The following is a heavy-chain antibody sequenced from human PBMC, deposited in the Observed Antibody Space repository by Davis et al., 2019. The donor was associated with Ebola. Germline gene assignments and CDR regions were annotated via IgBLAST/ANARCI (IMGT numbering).Heavy chain of an antibody. D-gene: IGHD3-10*01. CDR2: INPNSGGT. CDR3: ARGALRITMVRGADDAFDI. J-gene: IGHJ3*02. CDR1: GGTFSSYA. Sequence: ASVKVSCKASGGTFSSYAISWVRQAPGQGLEWMGWINPNSGGTNYAQKFQGRVTMTRDTSISTAYMELSRLRSDDTAVYYCARGALRITMVRGADDAFDIWGQGTMVTVSS. V-gene: IGHV1-2*02.